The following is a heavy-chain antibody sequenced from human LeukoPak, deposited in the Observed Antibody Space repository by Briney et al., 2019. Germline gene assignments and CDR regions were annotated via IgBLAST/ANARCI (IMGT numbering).Heavy chain of an antibody. Sequence: GGSLRLSCAASGFRFSGYGMSWVRQAPGKGLEWVSSISAGSGSTDYADSVKGRFTISRDDSKNTLYLQMKSLRAEDTAVYYCAKSHEPYYYDSSGYYDDYWGQRTLVTVSS. V-gene: IGHV3-23*01. J-gene: IGHJ4*02. CDR1: GFRFSGYG. CDR3: AKSHEPYYYDSSGYYDDY. D-gene: IGHD3-22*01. CDR2: ISAGSGST.